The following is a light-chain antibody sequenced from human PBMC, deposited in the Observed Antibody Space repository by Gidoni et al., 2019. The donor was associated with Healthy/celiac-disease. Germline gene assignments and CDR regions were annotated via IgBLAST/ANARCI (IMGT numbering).Light chain of an antibody. CDR1: NIGSKS. Sequence: YVLTQPPSVSVAPGQTARITCGGNNIGSKSVHWYQQKPDQAPVLVVYDDRDRPSGIPERFSGSNSGNTATLTISRVEAGDEADYYCQVWDSSSDHVVFGGGTKLTGL. J-gene: IGLJ2*01. V-gene: IGLV3-21*02. CDR2: DDR. CDR3: QVWDSSSDHVV.